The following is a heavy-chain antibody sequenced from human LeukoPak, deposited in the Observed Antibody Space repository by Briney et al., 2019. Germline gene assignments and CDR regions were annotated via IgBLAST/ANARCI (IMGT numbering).Heavy chain of an antibody. Sequence: ASVKVSCKASGYTFTSNYIHWVRQAPGQGLEWMGMIYPRDGSTSYAQKFQGRVTVTRDTSTSTVHMELSGLRSEDTAVYYCARDQEGFDFWGQGTLVTVSS. J-gene: IGHJ4*02. V-gene: IGHV1-46*01. CDR3: ARDQEGFDF. CDR1: GYTFTSNY. CDR2: IYPRDGST.